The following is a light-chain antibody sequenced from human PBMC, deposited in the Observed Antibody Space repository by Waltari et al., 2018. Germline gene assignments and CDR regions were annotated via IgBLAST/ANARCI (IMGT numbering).Light chain of an antibody. J-gene: IGLJ2*01. CDR3: ASYTKTSTLV. CDR2: NVN. V-gene: IGLV2-14*03. CDR1: SSDVGAYHH. Sequence: QSALTQPASVSGSPGQSITVSCTGTSSDVGAYHHVSWYQQHPGKAPRLIIYNVNSRPSGVSHRFAGSKSDNTASLTISGLQAEDEADYYCASYTKTSTLVFGGGTKLTVL.